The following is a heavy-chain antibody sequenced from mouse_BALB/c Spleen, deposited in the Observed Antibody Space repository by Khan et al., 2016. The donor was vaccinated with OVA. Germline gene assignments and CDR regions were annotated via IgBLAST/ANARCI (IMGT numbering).Heavy chain of an antibody. CDR2: ISSSGST. V-gene: IGHV3-2*02. J-gene: IGHJ2*01. D-gene: IGHD1-2*01. CDR3: ARTARIKY. CDR1: GYSITSGYG. Sequence: EVQLQESGPGLVKPSQSLSLTCTVTGYSITSGYGWNWIRQFPGNKLEWMGYISSSGSTNYNPSLKSRISITRDPSKNQFFLQWNSVTTEDTATYYCARTARIKYWGQGTTLTGSS.